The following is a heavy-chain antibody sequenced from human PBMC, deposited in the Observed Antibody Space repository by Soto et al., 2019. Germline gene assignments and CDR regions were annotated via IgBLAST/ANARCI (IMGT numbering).Heavy chain of an antibody. D-gene: IGHD3-22*01. V-gene: IGHV3-48*01. J-gene: IGHJ4*02. CDR1: GFTFSSYS. Sequence: PGGSLRLSCAASGFTFSSYSMNWVRQAPGKGLEWVSYISSSSSTTYYADSVKGRFTISRDNSKNTLYLQMNSLRAEDTAVYYCARDSYYDSSHDYWGQGTLVTVSS. CDR3: ARDSYYDSSHDY. CDR2: ISSSSSTT.